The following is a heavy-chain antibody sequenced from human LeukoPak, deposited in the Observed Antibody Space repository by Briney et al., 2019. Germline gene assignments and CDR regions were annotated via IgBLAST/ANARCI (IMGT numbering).Heavy chain of an antibody. CDR1: GFTFDDYA. Sequence: GGSLRLSCAASGFTFDDYAMHWVRQAPGKGLEWVSGISWNSGSIGYADSVKGRFTISRDNAKNSLYLQMNSLRAEDTALYYCAKDSGYYYGSGSYRAPYYGMDVWGHGTTVTVSS. J-gene: IGHJ6*02. CDR3: AKDSGYYYGSGSYRAPYYGMDV. D-gene: IGHD3-10*01. CDR2: ISWNSGSI. V-gene: IGHV3-9*01.